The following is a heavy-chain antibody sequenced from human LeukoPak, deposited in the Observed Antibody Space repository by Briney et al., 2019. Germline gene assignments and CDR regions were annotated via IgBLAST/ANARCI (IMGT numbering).Heavy chain of an antibody. D-gene: IGHD3-9*01. J-gene: IGHJ3*02. CDR3: ARVRRYLHEGDAFDI. V-gene: IGHV1-2*02. CDR2: INPNSGGT. CDR1: GYTFTCYY. Sequence: GASVKVSCKASGYTFTCYYMHWVRQAPGQGLEWMGWINPNSGGTNYAQKFQGRVTMTRDTSISTAYMELSRLRSDDTAVYYCARVRRYLHEGDAFDIWGQGTMVTVSS.